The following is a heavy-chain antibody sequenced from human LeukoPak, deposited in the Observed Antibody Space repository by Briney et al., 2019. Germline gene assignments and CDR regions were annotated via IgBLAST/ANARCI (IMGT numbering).Heavy chain of an antibody. Sequence: SETLSLTCTVSGGSISSSSAYWGWIRQPPGKGLEWTGTIYYTGRTYYNPSLQSRITISVDTSRNQFSLKLSSVTAADTAVYCAQSLGSNTWMGNWFDPWGQGTLVTVSS. V-gene: IGHV4-39*01. CDR3: QSLGSNTWMGNWFDP. D-gene: IGHD6-13*01. CDR2: IYYTGRT. J-gene: IGHJ5*02. CDR1: GGSISSSSAY.